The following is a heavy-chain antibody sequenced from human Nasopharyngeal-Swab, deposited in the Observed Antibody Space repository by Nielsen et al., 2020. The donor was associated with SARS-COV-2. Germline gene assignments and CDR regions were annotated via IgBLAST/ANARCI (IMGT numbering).Heavy chain of an antibody. D-gene: IGHD3-22*01. V-gene: IGHV4-59*01. CDR2: IYYSGST. J-gene: IGHJ3*02. Sequence: SETLSLTCTVSGGSISSYYWSWIRQPPGKGLEWIGYIYYSGSTNYNPSLKSRVTISVDTSKNQFSLKLSSVTAADTAVYYCARDAELKYYYDSSGYHHLGAFDIWGQGTMVTVSP. CDR1: GGSISSYY. CDR3: ARDAELKYYYDSSGYHHLGAFDI.